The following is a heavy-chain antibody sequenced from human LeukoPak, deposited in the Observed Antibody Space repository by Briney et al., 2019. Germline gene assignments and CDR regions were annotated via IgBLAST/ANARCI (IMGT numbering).Heavy chain of an antibody. Sequence: SETLSLTCTVSGGSISSGDYYWSWIRQPPGKGLEWIGYIYYSGSTYYNPSLKSRVTISVDTSKNQLSLKLSSVTAADTAVYYCAREEGATRGLDYWGQGTLVTVSS. CDR3: AREEGATRGLDY. D-gene: IGHD1-26*01. J-gene: IGHJ4*02. V-gene: IGHV4-61*08. CDR1: GGSISSGDYY. CDR2: IYYSGST.